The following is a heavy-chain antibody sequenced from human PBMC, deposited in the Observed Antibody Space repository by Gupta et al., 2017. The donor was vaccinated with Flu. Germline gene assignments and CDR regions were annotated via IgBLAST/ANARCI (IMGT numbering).Heavy chain of an antibody. D-gene: IGHD2-15*01. Sequence: EVQLVESGGALVHPGMSLRLSCPASGFTFHDYSMHCVRQAPGKGLEWVSSISWNSGSIGYGDSVKGRFAISRDNAKNSLYLQMNSLRPEDTALYYCAKAVVVADDAFDIWGQGTMVTVSS. CDR2: ISWNSGSI. V-gene: IGHV3-9*01. CDR3: AKAVVVADDAFDI. CDR1: GFTFHDYS. J-gene: IGHJ3*02.